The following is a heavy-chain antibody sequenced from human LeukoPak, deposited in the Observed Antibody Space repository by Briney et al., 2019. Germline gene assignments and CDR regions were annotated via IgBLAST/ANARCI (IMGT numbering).Heavy chain of an antibody. CDR3: AKDRRVAAAAHIDY. Sequence: GGSLRLSCAASGFTFSSYGVHWVRQAPGKGLEWVAVISYDGSNKYYADSVKGRSTISRDNSKNTLYLQMNSLRAEDTAVYYCAKDRRVAAAAHIDYWGQGTLVTVSS. CDR1: GFTFSSYG. J-gene: IGHJ4*02. CDR2: ISYDGSNK. D-gene: IGHD6-13*01. V-gene: IGHV3-30*18.